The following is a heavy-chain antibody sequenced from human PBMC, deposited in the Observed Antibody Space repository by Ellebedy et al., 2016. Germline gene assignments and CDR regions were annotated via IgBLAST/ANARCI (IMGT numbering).Heavy chain of an antibody. CDR2: INSDGSST. CDR3: ASGYSYGLIDY. J-gene: IGHJ4*02. Sequence: GGSLRLXXAASGFTFSSYWMHWVRQAPGKGLVWVSRINSDGSSTSYADSVKGRFTISRDNAKNTLYLQMNSLRAEDTAVYYCASGYSYGLIDYWGQGTLVTVSS. V-gene: IGHV3-74*01. D-gene: IGHD5-18*01. CDR1: GFTFSSYW.